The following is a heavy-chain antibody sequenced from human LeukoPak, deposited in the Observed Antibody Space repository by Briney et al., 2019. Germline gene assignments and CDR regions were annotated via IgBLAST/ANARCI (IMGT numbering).Heavy chain of an antibody. J-gene: IGHJ4*02. CDR1: GFTVSSNY. V-gene: IGHV3-23*01. CDR2: ISGRGDTT. Sequence: GGSLRLSCAASGFTVSSNYMSWVRQAPGKGLEWVSGISGRGDTTYYTDSVKGRFTISRDNSKNTLYLQMNSLRAEDTAIYYCAGQSGYTYDTDYWGQGTLVTVSS. CDR3: AGQSGYTYDTDY. D-gene: IGHD5-18*01.